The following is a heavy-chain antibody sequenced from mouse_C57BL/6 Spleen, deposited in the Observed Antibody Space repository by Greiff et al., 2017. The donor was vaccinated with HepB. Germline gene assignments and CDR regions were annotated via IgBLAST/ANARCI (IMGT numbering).Heavy chain of an antibody. D-gene: IGHD1-1*01. CDR1: GYTFTSYW. J-gene: IGHJ2*01. Sequence: VQLQQPGAELVKPGASVKLSCKASGYTFTSYWMHWVKQRPGQGLEWIGMIHPNSGSTNYNEKFKSKATLTVDKSSSTAYMQLSSLTAEDSAVYYCARALLYGSSYEFDYWGQGTTLTVSS. V-gene: IGHV1-64*01. CDR3: ARALLYGSSYEFDY. CDR2: IHPNSGST.